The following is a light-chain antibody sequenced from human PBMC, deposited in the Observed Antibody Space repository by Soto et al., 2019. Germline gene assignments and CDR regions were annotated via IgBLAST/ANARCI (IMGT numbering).Light chain of an antibody. CDR2: AVS. Sequence: QSALTQPASVSESPGQSITISCTGSSSDVGGYEYVSWYQQHPGKAPKLMIYAVSNRPSGVSTRFSGSKSGNTASLTISALQADDEADYYCSSFTSSSTLPYVFGTGTKVTVL. CDR3: SSFTSSSTLPYV. CDR1: SSDVGGYEY. J-gene: IGLJ1*01. V-gene: IGLV2-14*01.